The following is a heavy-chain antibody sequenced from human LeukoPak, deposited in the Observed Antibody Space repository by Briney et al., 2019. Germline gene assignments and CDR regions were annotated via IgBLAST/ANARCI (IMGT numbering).Heavy chain of an antibody. CDR1: GFTFSSYA. D-gene: IGHD2-2*01. CDR2: ISYDGSNK. Sequence: GGSLRLSCAASGFTFSSYAMHWVRQAPGKGLEWVAVISYDGSNKYYADSVKGRFTISRDNSKNTLYLQMNSLRAEDTAVYYCARGYCSSTSCYVPYWGQGTLVTVSS. J-gene: IGHJ4*02. V-gene: IGHV3-30-3*01. CDR3: ARGYCSSTSCYVPY.